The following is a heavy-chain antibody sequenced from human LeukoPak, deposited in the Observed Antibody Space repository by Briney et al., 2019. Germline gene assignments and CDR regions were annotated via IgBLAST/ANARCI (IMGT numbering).Heavy chain of an antibody. V-gene: IGHV1-2*02. J-gene: IGHJ5*02. CDR1: GYTFTGYY. CDR2: INPNSGGT. Sequence: ASVKVSCKASGYTFTGYYMHWVRQAPGQGLEWMGWINPNSGGTNYAQKLQGRVTMTRDTSISTAYMELSRLRSDDTAVYYCARDNGDYDFWSGYYKNWFDPWGQGTLVTVSS. D-gene: IGHD3-3*01. CDR3: ARDNGDYDFWSGYYKNWFDP.